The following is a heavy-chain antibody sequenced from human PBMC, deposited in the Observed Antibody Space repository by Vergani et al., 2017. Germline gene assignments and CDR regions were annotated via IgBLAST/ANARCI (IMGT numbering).Heavy chain of an antibody. CDR3: ARGSEMATIGVYFDY. CDR1: GGSISSSSYY. V-gene: IGHV4-39*01. CDR2: IYYSGST. D-gene: IGHD5-24*01. Sequence: QLQLQESGPGLVKPSETLSLTCTVSGGSISSSSYYWGWIRQPPGKGLEWIGSIYYSGSTYYNPSLKSRVTISVDTSKNQFSLKLSSVTAADTAVYYCARGSEMATIGVYFDYWGQGTLVTVSS. J-gene: IGHJ4*02.